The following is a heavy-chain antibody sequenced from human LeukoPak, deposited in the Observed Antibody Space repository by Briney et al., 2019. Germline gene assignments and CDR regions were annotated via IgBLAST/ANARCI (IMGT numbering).Heavy chain of an antibody. CDR2: ISYDGSNK. V-gene: IGHV3-30-3*01. CDR3: ARPSTVVTPDDAFDI. D-gene: IGHD4-23*01. CDR1: GFTFSSYA. Sequence: PGGFLRLSCAASGFTFSSYAMHWVRQAPGKGLEWVAVISYDGSNKYYADSVEGRFTISRDNSKNTLYLQMNSLRAEDTAVYYCARPSTVVTPDDAFDIWGQGTMVTVSS. J-gene: IGHJ3*02.